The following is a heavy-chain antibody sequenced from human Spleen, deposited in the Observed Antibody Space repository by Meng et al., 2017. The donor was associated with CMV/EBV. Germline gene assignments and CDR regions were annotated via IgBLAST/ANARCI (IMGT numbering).Heavy chain of an antibody. Sequence: GGSLRLSCEGSGFMFSNYWMSWVRQAPGKWLEWVANIKQDESEKYYVDSVKGRFTIPRDNAKNSLYLQMNSLRAEDTAVYYCARIGCFYTCVFDYCGQGTLVTVSS. D-gene: IGHD3-3*01. CDR1: GFMFSNYW. V-gene: IGHV3-7*01. CDR3: ARIGCFYTCVFDY. J-gene: IGHJ4*02. CDR2: IKQDESEK.